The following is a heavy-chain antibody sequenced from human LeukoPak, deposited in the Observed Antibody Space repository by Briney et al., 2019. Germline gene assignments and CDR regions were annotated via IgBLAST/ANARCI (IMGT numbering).Heavy chain of an antibody. Sequence: SETLSLTCTVSGGSISSYYWSWIRQPAGKGLEWFGRIYTSGSTNYNPSLKSRVTMSVDTSKNQFSLQLSSVTAADTAVYYCARDIVPAAIRSLYYYYYMHVWGKGTTVTVSS. V-gene: IGHV4-4*07. J-gene: IGHJ6*03. D-gene: IGHD2-2*02. CDR1: GGSISSYY. CDR2: IYTSGST. CDR3: ARDIVPAAIRSLYYYYYMHV.